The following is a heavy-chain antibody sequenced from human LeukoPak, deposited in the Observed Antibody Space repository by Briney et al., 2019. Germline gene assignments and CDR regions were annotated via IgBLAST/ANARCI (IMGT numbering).Heavy chain of an antibody. CDR1: GYTFGTHW. V-gene: IGHV1-46*01. CDR3: ARDYSGEWEQLTGWWFDP. CDR2: INPSGDFR. J-gene: IGHJ5*02. Sequence: ASVKVSCKASGYTFGTHWMHWVRQAPGQGLEWMAIINPSGDFRSYAQKFQGRLTVTRDMSTRTVYMELSDLRPEDTAVYYCARDYSGEWEQLTGWWFDPWGQGTQVTVSS. D-gene: IGHD1-26*01.